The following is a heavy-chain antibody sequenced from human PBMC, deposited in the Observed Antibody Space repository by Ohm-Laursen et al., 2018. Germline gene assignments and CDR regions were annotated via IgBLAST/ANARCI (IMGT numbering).Heavy chain of an antibody. J-gene: IGHJ4*02. CDR3: ARAVLVSRGQWLRLRYYFDY. D-gene: IGHD5-12*01. Sequence: SLRLSCSASGFTFSDYYMSWIRQAPGKGLEWVSYISSSGSTIYYADSVKGRFTISRDNAKNSLYLQMNSLRAEDTAVYYCARAVLVSRGQWLRLRYYFDYWGQGTLVTVSS. CDR2: ISSSGSTI. V-gene: IGHV3-11*01. CDR1: GFTFSDYY.